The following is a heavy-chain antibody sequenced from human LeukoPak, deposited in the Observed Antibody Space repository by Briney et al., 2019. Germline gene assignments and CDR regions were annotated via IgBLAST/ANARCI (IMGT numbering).Heavy chain of an antibody. Sequence: PGGSLRLSCAASGFTVSSNYMSWVRQAPGKGLEWVSVIYSGGSTYYADSVKGRFTISRDNSKNTLYPQMNSLRAEDTAVYYCAREDGRNYLGYFNYWGQGTLVTVSS. V-gene: IGHV3-66*01. J-gene: IGHJ4*02. CDR2: IYSGGST. CDR1: GFTVSSNY. D-gene: IGHD1-7*01. CDR3: AREDGRNYLGYFNY.